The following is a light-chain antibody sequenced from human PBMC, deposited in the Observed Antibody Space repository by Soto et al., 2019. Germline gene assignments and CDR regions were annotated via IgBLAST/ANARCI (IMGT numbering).Light chain of an antibody. CDR1: SSDVGGYNY. CDR3: SSYAGSNNYV. Sequence: QSALTQPPSASGSPGQSVTLSCTGTSSDVGGYNYVSWYQQHPGKAPKLMIYEVSKRPSGVPDRFSGSKSGNTASLTVSELQAEDEADYYCSSYAGSNNYVFGTGTKVTVL. V-gene: IGLV2-8*01. CDR2: EVS. J-gene: IGLJ1*01.